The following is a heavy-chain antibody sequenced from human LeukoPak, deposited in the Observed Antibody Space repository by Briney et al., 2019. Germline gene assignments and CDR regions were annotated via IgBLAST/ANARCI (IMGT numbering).Heavy chain of an antibody. Sequence: SETLSLACTVSGGSISNYYWSWIRQPPGKGLEWIGYVYYSGGTYYSPSRKSRLTISVDTSKNQFSLKLSSVTAADTAVYYCARVDHTSGYFADYWGQGTLVTVSS. CDR1: GGSISNYY. V-gene: IGHV4-59*12. CDR3: ARVDHTSGYFADY. J-gene: IGHJ4*02. CDR2: VYYSGGT. D-gene: IGHD3-22*01.